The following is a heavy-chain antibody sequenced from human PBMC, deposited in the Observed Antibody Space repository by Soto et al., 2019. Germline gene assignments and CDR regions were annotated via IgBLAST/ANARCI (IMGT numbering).Heavy chain of an antibody. V-gene: IGHV4-59*01. CDR2: IYYTGST. D-gene: IGHD2-2*01. CDR1: GVSISSYY. CDR3: ARGDVVVPAAWFDP. Sequence: WETLSLTCTGSGVSISSYYWSWIRQPPGKGLEYIGYIYYTGSTKYNPSLKSRVTISVDTSKNQFSLRLTSMTAADTAVYYCARGDVVVPAAWFDPWGQGSLVTVSS. J-gene: IGHJ5*02.